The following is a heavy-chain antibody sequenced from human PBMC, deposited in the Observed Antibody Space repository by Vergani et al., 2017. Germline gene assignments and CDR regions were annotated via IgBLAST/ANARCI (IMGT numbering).Heavy chain of an antibody. V-gene: IGHV1-69*01. CDR3: ATGALYYDFSSYYYYYMDV. D-gene: IGHD3-3*01. Sequence: QVQLVQSGAEVKKPGSSVKVSCKASGGTFSSYAISWVRQAPGQGLEWMGGIIPIFGTATYAQKFQGRVTITADESTSTAYMELSSLRSEDTAVYYCATGALYYDFSSYYYYYMDVWGRGTAVTVSS. CDR1: GGTFSSYA. J-gene: IGHJ6*03. CDR2: IIPIFGTA.